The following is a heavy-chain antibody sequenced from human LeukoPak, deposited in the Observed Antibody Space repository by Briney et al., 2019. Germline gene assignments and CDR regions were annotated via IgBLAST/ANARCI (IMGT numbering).Heavy chain of an antibody. Sequence: ASVKVSCKASGYTFSDNFIHWVRQAPGQGLEWMGWINPNNGDTNYAQKFQGRVTVTRDTSISTAYMELSSLRSDDTAVYYCAKDPKRWLQLHYYYYMDVWGKGTTVTISS. V-gene: IGHV1-2*02. CDR1: GYTFSDNF. CDR3: AKDPKRWLQLHYYYYMDV. J-gene: IGHJ6*03. CDR2: INPNNGDT. D-gene: IGHD5-24*01.